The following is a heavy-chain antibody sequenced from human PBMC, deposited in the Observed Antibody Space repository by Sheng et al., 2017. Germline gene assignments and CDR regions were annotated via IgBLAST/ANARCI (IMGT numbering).Heavy chain of an antibody. CDR2: IIPILGIA. CDR1: GGTFSSYA. Sequence: QVQLVQSGAEVKKPGSSVKVSCKASGGTFSSYAISWVRQAPGQGLEWMGGIIPILGIANYAQKFQGRVTITADKSTSTAYMELSSLRSEDTAVYYCASIVQLERPFDYWGQGTLVTVSS. CDR3: ASIVQLERPFDY. D-gene: IGHD1-1*01. V-gene: IGHV1-69*04. J-gene: IGHJ4*02.